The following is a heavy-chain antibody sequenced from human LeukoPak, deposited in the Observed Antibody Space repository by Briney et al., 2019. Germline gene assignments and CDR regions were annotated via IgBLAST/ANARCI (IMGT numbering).Heavy chain of an antibody. CDR1: GGSISSSSYY. J-gene: IGHJ4*02. Sequence: PSETLSLTCTVSGGSISSSSYYWGWIRQPPGKGLEWIGSIYYSGSTNYNPSLKSRVTISVDTSKNQFSLKLSSVTAADTAVYYCARGGCSSTSCYTGEDRRVYYFDYWGQGTLVTVSS. CDR2: IYYSGST. V-gene: IGHV4-39*07. CDR3: ARGGCSSTSCYTGEDRRVYYFDY. D-gene: IGHD2-2*02.